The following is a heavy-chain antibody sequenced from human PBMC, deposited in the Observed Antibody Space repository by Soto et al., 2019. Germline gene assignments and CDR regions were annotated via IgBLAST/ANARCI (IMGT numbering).Heavy chain of an antibody. CDR2: ISGSGGST. J-gene: IGHJ6*02. D-gene: IGHD3-3*01. Sequence: GGSLRLSCAASGFTFSSYAMSWVRQATGKGLEWVSAISGSGGSTYYADSVKGRFTTSRDNSKNTLYLQMNSLRAEDTAVYYCAKGPLGDFWSGYLDYYGMDVWGQGTTVTVSS. CDR1: GFTFSSYA. CDR3: AKGPLGDFWSGYLDYYGMDV. V-gene: IGHV3-23*01.